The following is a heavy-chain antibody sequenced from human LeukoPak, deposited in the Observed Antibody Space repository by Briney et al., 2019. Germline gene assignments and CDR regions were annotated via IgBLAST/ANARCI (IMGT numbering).Heavy chain of an antibody. CDR1: GFTFSGHW. CDR3: ASYLTSIPSGMDV. Sequence: GGSLRLSCAASGFTFSGHWMHWLRQAPGKGLVWVSRISTDGSSTSYADSVKGRFTISRDNGKNTLYLQMNSLRAEDTAVYYCASYLTSIPSGMDVWGQGTTVTVSS. D-gene: IGHD2/OR15-2a*01. J-gene: IGHJ6*02. V-gene: IGHV3-74*01. CDR2: ISTDGSST.